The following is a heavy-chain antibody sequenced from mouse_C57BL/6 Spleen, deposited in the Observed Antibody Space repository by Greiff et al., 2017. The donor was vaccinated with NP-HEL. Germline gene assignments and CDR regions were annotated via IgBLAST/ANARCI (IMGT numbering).Heavy chain of an antibody. CDR3: AREGVITTVVANYFDY. J-gene: IGHJ2*01. Sequence: EVKLVASGGGLVKPGGSLKLSCAASGFTFSSYTMSWVRQTPEKRLEWVATISGGGGNTYYPDSVKGRFTISSDNAKNTLYLQMSRLRSEDTDLYYCAREGVITTVVANYFDYWGQGTTLTVSS. CDR1: GFTFSSYT. CDR2: ISGGGGNT. V-gene: IGHV5-9*01. D-gene: IGHD1-1*01.